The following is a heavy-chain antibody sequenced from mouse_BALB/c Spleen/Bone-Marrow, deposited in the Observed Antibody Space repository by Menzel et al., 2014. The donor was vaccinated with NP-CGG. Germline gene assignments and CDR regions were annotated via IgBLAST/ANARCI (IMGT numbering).Heavy chain of an antibody. CDR3: TRQYGNYYAMDY. CDR1: GYTFTSYW. V-gene: IGHV1-69*02. Sequence: QVHVKQSGAELVRPGASVKVSCKASGYTFTSYWINWVKQRPGQGLEWIGNIYPSDSYTNYNQNFKDKATLTVDKSSSTAYRQLSSPTSEDSAVYYCTRQYGNYYAMDYWGQGTSVTVSS. D-gene: IGHD2-10*02. J-gene: IGHJ4*01. CDR2: IYPSDSYT.